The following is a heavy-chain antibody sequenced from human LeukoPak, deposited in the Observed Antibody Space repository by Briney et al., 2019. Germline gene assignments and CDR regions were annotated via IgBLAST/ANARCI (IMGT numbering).Heavy chain of an antibody. D-gene: IGHD6-13*01. CDR2: ISTSSSYI. CDR1: GFTFNSYA. Sequence: GGSLRLSCAASGFTFNSYAMSWVRQAPGKGLEWVSFISTSSSYIYYADSVKGRFTISRDNAKNSLYLQMNSLTAEDMAVYYCARASSSWYFFDYWGQGTLVTVSS. J-gene: IGHJ4*02. V-gene: IGHV3-21*01. CDR3: ARASSSWYFFDY.